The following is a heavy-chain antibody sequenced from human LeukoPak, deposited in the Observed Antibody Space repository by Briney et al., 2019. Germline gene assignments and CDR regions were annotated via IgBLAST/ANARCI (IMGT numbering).Heavy chain of an antibody. CDR1: GGTFSSYA. Sequence: SVKVSCKASGGTFSSYAISWVRQAPGQGLEWMGRIIPIFGTANYAQKFQGRVTITTDESTSTAYMELSSLRSEDTAVYYCARGSDYGDYFPRWGQGTLVTVSS. CDR2: IIPIFGTA. V-gene: IGHV1-69*05. CDR3: ARGSDYGDYFPR. J-gene: IGHJ4*02. D-gene: IGHD4-17*01.